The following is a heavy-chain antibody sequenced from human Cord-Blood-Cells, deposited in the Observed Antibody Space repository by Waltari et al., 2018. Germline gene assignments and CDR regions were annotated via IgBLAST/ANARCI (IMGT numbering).Heavy chain of an antibody. D-gene: IGHD5-12*01. V-gene: IGHV4-34*01. J-gene: IGHJ4*02. CDR2: INHSGST. CDR3: ARGQFPNYSGYDYYFDY. Sequence: QVQLQQWGAGLLKPSETLSLTCAVYGGSFSGYYWSWIRQPPGKGLEWIGEINHSGSTNYNPSLNSRVTISVDTSKNQFSLKLSSVTAADTAVYYCARGQFPNYSGYDYYFDYWGQGTLVTVSS. CDR1: GGSFSGYY.